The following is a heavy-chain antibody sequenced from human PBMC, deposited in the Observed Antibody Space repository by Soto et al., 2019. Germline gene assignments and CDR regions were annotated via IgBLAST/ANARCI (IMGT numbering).Heavy chain of an antibody. D-gene: IGHD3-22*01. V-gene: IGHV1-69*06. CDR2: IIPNFDTP. Sequence: QVQLVQSGAEVKKPGSSVKLSCKASGDSFNTFAVTWVRQAPGQGLEWMGGIIPNFDTPNYAQKFQGRVTIIADKSTSTPYMELSSLRSEDTAVYYCARPYYDCSGYYLWYLDYWGQGTLVTVSS. CDR1: GDSFNTFA. J-gene: IGHJ4*02. CDR3: ARPYYDCSGYYLWYLDY.